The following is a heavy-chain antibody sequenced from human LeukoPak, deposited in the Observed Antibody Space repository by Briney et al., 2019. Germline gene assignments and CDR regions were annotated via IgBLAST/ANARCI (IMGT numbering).Heavy chain of an antibody. CDR1: GFTFDDYA. J-gene: IGHJ4*02. CDR2: ISWNSGSI. CDR3: ARFDGERGSY. V-gene: IGHV3-9*01. D-gene: IGHD1-1*01. Sequence: GGSLRLSCAASGFTFDDYAMHWVRQAPGKGLEWVSGISWNSGSIGYADSVKGRFTISRDNAKNSLYLQMNSLRAEDAAVYYCARFDGERGSYWGQGTLVTVSS.